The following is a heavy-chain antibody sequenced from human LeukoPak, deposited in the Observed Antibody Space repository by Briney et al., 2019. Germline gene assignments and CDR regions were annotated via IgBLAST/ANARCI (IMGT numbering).Heavy chain of an antibody. V-gene: IGHV3-23*01. Sequence: GGSLRLSCAASGFTFSSSAMSWVRQAPGKGLQWVSGISGRGGGIYYAESVKGRFIISGDNSKNTVYLQMNSLRAEDTAVYYCARDHGDFDYWGQGTLVTVSS. J-gene: IGHJ4*02. CDR1: GFTFSSSA. CDR2: ISGRGGGI. CDR3: ARDHGDFDY. D-gene: IGHD4-17*01.